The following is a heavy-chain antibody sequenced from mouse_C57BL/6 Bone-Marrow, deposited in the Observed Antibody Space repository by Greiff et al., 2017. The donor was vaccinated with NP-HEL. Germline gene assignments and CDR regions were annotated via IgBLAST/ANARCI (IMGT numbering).Heavy chain of an antibody. CDR2: INPNNGGT. V-gene: IGHV1-26*01. CDR1: GYTFTDYY. CDR3: ARYRNWYFDV. Sequence: VQLQQSGPELVKPGASVKISCKASGYTFTDYYMNWVKQSHGKSLEWIGDINPNNGGTSYNQKFKGKATLTVDKSSSTAYMELRSLTSEDSAVYYCARYRNWYFDVWGTGTTVTVSS. J-gene: IGHJ1*03.